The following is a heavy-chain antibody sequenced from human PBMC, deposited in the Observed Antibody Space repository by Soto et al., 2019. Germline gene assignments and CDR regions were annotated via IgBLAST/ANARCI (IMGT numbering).Heavy chain of an antibody. CDR3: ASGGGEYGDQDAFDI. CDR1: GGSISSSSYY. D-gene: IGHD4-17*01. CDR2: IYYSGST. V-gene: IGHV4-39*01. J-gene: IGHJ3*02. Sequence: QLQLQESGPGLVKPSETLSLTCTVSGGSISSSSYYWGWIRQPPGKGLEWIGSIYYSGSTYYNPSLKSRVTISVDTSKNQFSLKLSSVTAADTAVYYCASGGGEYGDQDAFDIWGLGTMVTVSS.